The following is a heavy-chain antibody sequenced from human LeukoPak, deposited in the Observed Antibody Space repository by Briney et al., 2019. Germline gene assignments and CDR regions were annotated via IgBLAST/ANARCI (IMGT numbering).Heavy chain of an antibody. CDR2: ITGSGGGT. Sequence: QPGGSLRLSCAASGFTFISYAMNWVRQAPGKGLEWVSTITGSGGGTYYADSVKGRFTIPRDNSKNTLYLQMNSLRAEDTAVYYCAKRRDGSYFDYWGQGTLVTVSS. D-gene: IGHD6-25*01. J-gene: IGHJ4*02. CDR3: AKRRDGSYFDY. CDR1: GFTFISYA. V-gene: IGHV3-23*01.